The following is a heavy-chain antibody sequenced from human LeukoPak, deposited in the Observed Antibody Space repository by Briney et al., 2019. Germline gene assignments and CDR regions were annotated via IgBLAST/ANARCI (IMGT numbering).Heavy chain of an antibody. CDR2: INPNTAGS. J-gene: IGHJ5*02. D-gene: IGHD2-8*01. CDR1: GYTFTGCY. V-gene: IGHV1-2*02. Sequence: ASVKVSCKASGYTFTGCYIYWLRRAPGQGLEWIGWINPNTAGSKYAQKFQGRVTMTMDISINTAYMELSRLRSDDTAVYYCARGHLGYCTNGECEHWFDPWGQGTLVTVSS. CDR3: ARGHLGYCTNGECEHWFDP.